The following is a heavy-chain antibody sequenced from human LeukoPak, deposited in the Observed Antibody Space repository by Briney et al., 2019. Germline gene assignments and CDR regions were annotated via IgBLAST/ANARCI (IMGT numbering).Heavy chain of an antibody. D-gene: IGHD1-26*01. CDR2: IYPGDSDT. V-gene: IGHV5-51*01. CDR3: ARHPASRYCHGPSSFDY. CDR1: GYSFTSYW. Sequence: GESLKISCKGSGYSFTSYWIGWVRQMPGKGLEWMGIIYPGDSDTRYSPSFQGQVTISADKSISTAYLQWSSLKASDTAMYYCARHPASRYCHGPSSFDYCGHETLVTASS. J-gene: IGHJ4*01.